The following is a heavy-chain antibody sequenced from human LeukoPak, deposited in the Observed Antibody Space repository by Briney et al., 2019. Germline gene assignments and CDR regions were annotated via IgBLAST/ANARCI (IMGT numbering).Heavy chain of an antibody. J-gene: IGHJ4*02. CDR1: GFTFSSYS. D-gene: IGHD3-22*01. CDR3: AREGYYDSSALAY. CDR2: ISSSSSTI. V-gene: IGHV3-48*04. Sequence: PGGSLRLSCAASGFTFSSYSMNWVRQAPGKGLEWVSYISSSSSTIYYADSVKGRFTISRDNAKNSLYLQMNSLRAEDTAVYYCAREGYYDSSALAYWGQGTLVTVSS.